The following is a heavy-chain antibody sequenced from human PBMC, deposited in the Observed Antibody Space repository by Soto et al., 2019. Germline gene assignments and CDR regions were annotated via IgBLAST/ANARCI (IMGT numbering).Heavy chain of an antibody. V-gene: IGHV1-69*13. D-gene: IGHD7-27*01. CDR1: GGTFSSNA. Sequence: SVKVSCKASGGTFSSNAISWVRQAPGQGLEWMGGIIPFFGPGKYAQKFQGRVTITADESTSTAYMELSSLRSEDTAVYYCARLPLGYNWFDPWGQGTLVTVSS. CDR2: IIPFFGPG. J-gene: IGHJ5*02. CDR3: ARLPLGYNWFDP.